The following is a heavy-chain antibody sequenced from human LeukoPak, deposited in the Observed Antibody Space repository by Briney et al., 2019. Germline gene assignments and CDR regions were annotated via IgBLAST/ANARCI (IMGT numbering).Heavy chain of an antibody. CDR1: GYTFTSYY. CDR2: INPSGGST. V-gene: IGHV1-46*01. CDR3: ARAGIAVAGTPYYFDY. D-gene: IGHD6-19*01. Sequence: ASVKVSCKASGYTFTSYYMHWVRQAPGQGLEWMGIINPSGGSTSYAQKFQGRVTMTTDTSTSTAYMELRSLRSDDTAVYYCARAGIAVAGTPYYFDYWGQGTLVTVSS. J-gene: IGHJ4*02.